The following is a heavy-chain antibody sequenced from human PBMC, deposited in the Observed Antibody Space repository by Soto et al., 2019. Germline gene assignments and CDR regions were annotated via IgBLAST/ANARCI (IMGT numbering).Heavy chain of an antibody. V-gene: IGHV1-18*04. D-gene: IGHD2-2*02. CDR2: ISAYNRNT. CDR3: AREGRYQQLYIGEGYRMDV. J-gene: IGHJ6*02. CDR1: GYTFTSYG. Sequence: GASVKVSCKASGYTFTSYGISWVRQAPGQGLEWMGWISAYNRNTNYAQKLQGRVTMTTDTSTSTAYMELRSLRSDDTAVYYCAREGRYQQLYIGEGYRMDVWGPGTTVTVSS.